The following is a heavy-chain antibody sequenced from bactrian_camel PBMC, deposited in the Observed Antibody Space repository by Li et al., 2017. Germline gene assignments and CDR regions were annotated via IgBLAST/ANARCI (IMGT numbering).Heavy chain of an antibody. J-gene: IGHJ6*01. Sequence: HVQLVESGGGSVQPGGSLRLSCAASGFTFSSYWMYWFRQAPGKGLEWVSAINSGGGITYYADSLKGRFTISRDNAKNSLYLQMSSLKAEDTALYYCATLGVLGSDDFGYWGQGTQV. CDR1: GFTFSSYW. CDR2: INSGGGIT. V-gene: IGHV3S1*01. D-gene: IGHD5*01. CDR3: ATLGVLGSDDFGY.